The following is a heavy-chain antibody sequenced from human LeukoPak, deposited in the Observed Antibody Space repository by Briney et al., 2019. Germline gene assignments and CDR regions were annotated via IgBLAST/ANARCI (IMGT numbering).Heavy chain of an antibody. CDR3: ARDFVYYYDSSGYSNWFDP. D-gene: IGHD3-22*01. V-gene: IGHV1-18*01. CDR2: ISAYNGNT. CDR1: GYTFTSYG. Sequence: VASVKVSCKASGYTFTSYGISWVRQDPGQGLEWMGGISAYNGNTNYAQKLQGRVTMTTDTSTSTAYMELRSLRSDDTAVYYCARDFVYYYDSSGYSNWFDPWGQGTLVTVSS. J-gene: IGHJ5*02.